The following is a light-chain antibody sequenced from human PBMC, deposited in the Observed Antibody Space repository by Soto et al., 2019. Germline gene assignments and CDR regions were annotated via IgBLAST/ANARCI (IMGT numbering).Light chain of an antibody. CDR1: QDITAY. J-gene: IGKJ4*01. CDR3: QQLNAFPFT. Sequence: DIQLTQSPPFLSASVGDRVTITCRASQDITAYLAWYQQKPGKAPTLLIHAASALHTGVPSRFSGTGSDTEFTLTISALRPEDFATYFCQQLNAFPFTFGGGTKVEIK. V-gene: IGKV1-9*01. CDR2: AAS.